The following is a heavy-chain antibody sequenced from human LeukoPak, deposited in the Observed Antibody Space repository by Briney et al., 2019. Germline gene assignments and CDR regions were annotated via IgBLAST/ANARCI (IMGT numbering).Heavy chain of an antibody. CDR3: ARVRDCSSSICHYYFDY. CDR2: IYYSGST. V-gene: IGHV4-59*01. Sequence: SETLSLTCTVSGGSISSYYWSWIRQPPGKGLEWIGYIYYSGSTNYNPSLKSRVTISVDTSKNQFSMKLSSVTAADTAVYYCARVRDCSSSICHYYFDYWGQGTLVTVSS. CDR1: GGSISSYY. J-gene: IGHJ4*02. D-gene: IGHD2-2*01.